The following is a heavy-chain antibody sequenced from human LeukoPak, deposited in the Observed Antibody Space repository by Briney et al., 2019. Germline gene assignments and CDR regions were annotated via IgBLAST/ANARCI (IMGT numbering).Heavy chain of an antibody. Sequence: ASVKVSCKASGYTFTGYYMHWVRQAPGQELEWMGWINPNSGGTNYAQKFQGRVTMTRDTSISTAYMELSRLRSDDTAVYYCAREDSSSWNHDPPFDYWGQGTLVTVSS. CDR1: GYTFTGYY. J-gene: IGHJ4*02. CDR3: AREDSSSWNHDPPFDY. CDR2: INPNSGGT. V-gene: IGHV1-2*02. D-gene: IGHD6-13*01.